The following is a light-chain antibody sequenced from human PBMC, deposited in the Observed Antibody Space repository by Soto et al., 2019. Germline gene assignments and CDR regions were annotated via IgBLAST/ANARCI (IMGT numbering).Light chain of an antibody. CDR2: AAS. J-gene: IGKJ4*01. CDR1: QSIGGF. V-gene: IGKV1-39*01. Sequence: DIQTTHAPSSLSVSLGDMVTITCRASQSIGGFLNWYQQKLGKAPKLLIYAASSLQSGVPSRFSGSGSGTDFTLTISSLQPEDFATYYCQQSYSTPLTFGGGTKVDIK. CDR3: QQSYSTPLT.